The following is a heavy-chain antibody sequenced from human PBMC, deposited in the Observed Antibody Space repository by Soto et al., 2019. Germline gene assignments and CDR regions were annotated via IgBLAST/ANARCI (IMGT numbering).Heavy chain of an antibody. V-gene: IGHV3-23*01. CDR3: ARDAVPYNGKWDWFDP. D-gene: IGHD1-26*01. CDR2: IGGVGGDT. Sequence: DVQLLESGGGLVQPGGSLRLYCAASGFIFGDYAMSWVRQAPGKGLEWVSYIGGVGGDTYYAASVKGRFTISRDKSKNTLYLQMNSLRAEDTALYYCARDAVPYNGKWDWFDPWGQGTLVTVSS. J-gene: IGHJ5*02. CDR1: GFIFGDYA.